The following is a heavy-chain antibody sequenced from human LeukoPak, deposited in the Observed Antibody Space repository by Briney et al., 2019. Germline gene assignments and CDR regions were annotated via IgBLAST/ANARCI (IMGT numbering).Heavy chain of an antibody. CDR1: GFTFSSYA. D-gene: IGHD3-22*01. Sequence: GGSLRLSCAASGFTFSSYAMHWVRQAPGKGLRWVAFIRYDGSNKYYADSVKGRFTISRDNSKNTLYLQMNSLRAEDTAVYYCARDLCRIVVVPHYFDYWGQGTLVTVSS. V-gene: IGHV3-30*02. CDR3: ARDLCRIVVVPHYFDY. CDR2: IRYDGSNK. J-gene: IGHJ4*02.